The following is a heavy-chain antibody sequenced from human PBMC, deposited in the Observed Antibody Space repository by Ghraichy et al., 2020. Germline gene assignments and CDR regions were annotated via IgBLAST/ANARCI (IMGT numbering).Heavy chain of an antibody. V-gene: IGHV1-18*01. Sequence: ASVKVSCKASGYTFTSYGISWVRQAPGQGLEWMGWISAYNGNTNYAQKLQGSVTMTTDTSTSTAYMELRSLRSDDTAVYYCARDPFFYDSSGYYPFDYWGQGTLVTVSS. J-gene: IGHJ4*02. CDR1: GYTFTSYG. D-gene: IGHD3-22*01. CDR2: ISAYNGNT. CDR3: ARDPFFYDSSGYYPFDY.